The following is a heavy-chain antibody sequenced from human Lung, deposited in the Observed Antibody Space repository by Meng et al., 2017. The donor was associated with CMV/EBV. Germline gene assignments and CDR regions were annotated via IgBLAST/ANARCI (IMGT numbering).Heavy chain of an antibody. J-gene: IGHJ6*02. CDR2: IYYSGST. D-gene: IGHD2-2*02. V-gene: IGHV4-39*07. Sequence: SETXSLXXTVSGGSISSSSYYWGWIRQPPGKGLEWIGSIYYSGSTYYNPSLKSRVTISVDTSKNQFSLKLSSVTAADTAVYYCARATGYCSSTSCYTTFYYYYGMDVWGQGTTVXVSS. CDR3: ARATGYCSSTSCYTTFYYYYGMDV. CDR1: GGSISSSSYY.